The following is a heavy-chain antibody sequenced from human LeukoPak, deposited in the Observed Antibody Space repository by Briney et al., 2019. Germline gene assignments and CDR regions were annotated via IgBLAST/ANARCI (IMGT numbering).Heavy chain of an antibody. CDR3: ARDQGRTVWFDP. D-gene: IGHD4-17*01. J-gene: IGHJ5*02. V-gene: IGHV4-59*01. CDR1: DGSITSSF. Sequence: PSETLSLTCTVSDGSITSSFWSWIRQPPGKGLEWIGYVHYSGVTNSNPSLKSRVTISVDTSKNQFSLKLNSVTAADTAVHYCARDQGRTVWFDPWGQGTLVTVSS. CDR2: VHYSGVT.